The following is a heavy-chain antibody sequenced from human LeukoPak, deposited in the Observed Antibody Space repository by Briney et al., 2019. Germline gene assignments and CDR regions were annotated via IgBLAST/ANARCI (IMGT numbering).Heavy chain of an antibody. CDR1: GGSISSGSYY. CDR2: IYYSGST. Sequence: PQTLSLTCTVSGGSISSGSYYWSWIRQPAGKGLEWIGYIYYSGSTYYNPSLKSRVTISVDTSKNQFSLKLSSVTAADTAVYYCARASGGSRFDYWGQGTLVTVSS. CDR3: ARASGGSRFDY. V-gene: IGHV4-30-4*08. D-gene: IGHD3-16*01. J-gene: IGHJ4*02.